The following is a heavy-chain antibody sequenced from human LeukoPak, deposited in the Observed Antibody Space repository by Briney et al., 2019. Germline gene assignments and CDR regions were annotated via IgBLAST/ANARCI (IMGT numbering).Heavy chain of an antibody. Sequence: GGSLRLSCAASGFTVSSNYMSWVRQAPGKGLEYVSAIASNGVTTYYANSVKGRFTISRDNSKNTLYLQMVSLRVEDMAVYYCATYRVRHMNSLDYWGRGTLVTVSS. J-gene: IGHJ4*02. D-gene: IGHD2-21*01. V-gene: IGHV3-64*01. CDR3: ATYRVRHMNSLDY. CDR1: GFTVSSNY. CDR2: IASNGVTT.